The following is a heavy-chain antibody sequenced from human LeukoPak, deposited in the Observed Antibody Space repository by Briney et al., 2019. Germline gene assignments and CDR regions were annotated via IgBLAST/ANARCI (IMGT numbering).Heavy chain of an antibody. CDR3: ARDLVPRGYSYSYYYYYYMDV. V-gene: IGHV3-23*01. CDR1: GFTFSSYA. J-gene: IGHJ6*03. CDR2: ISGSGGST. Sequence: GGSLRLSCAASGFTFSSYAMSWVRQAPGKGLEWVSAISGSGGSTYYADSVKGRFTISRDNAKNSLYLQMNSLRAEDTAVYCCARDLVPRGYSYSYYYYYYMDVWGKGTTVTVSS. D-gene: IGHD5-18*01.